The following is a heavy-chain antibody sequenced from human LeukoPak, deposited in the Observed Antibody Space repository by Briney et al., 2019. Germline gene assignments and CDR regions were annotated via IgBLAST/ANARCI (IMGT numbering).Heavy chain of an antibody. CDR1: GGSFSGYY. CDR3: ARGRDGRDFWSGYYRAGYYYMDV. V-gene: IGHV4-34*01. Sequence: SETLSLTCAVYGGSFSGYYWSWIRQPPGKGLEWIGEINHSGSTNYNPSLKSRVTISVDTSKNQFSLKLSSVTAADTAVYYCARGRDGRDFWSGYYRAGYYYMDVWGKGTTVTVSS. J-gene: IGHJ6*03. D-gene: IGHD3-3*01. CDR2: INHSGST.